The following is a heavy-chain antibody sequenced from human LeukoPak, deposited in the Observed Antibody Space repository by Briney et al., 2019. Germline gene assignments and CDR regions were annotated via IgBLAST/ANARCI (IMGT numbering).Heavy chain of an antibody. CDR1: EFTFSSYS. CDR2: ITNSGNSK. J-gene: IGHJ4*02. CDR3: ARGLGGVDY. Sequence: QTGGSLRLSCAASEFTFSSYSMNWVRQAPGKGLEWVSYITNSGNSKSYADSVKGRFTISRDNTKNSLYLQMNGLRAEDTAVYYCARGLGGVDYWGQGTLVTVSS. V-gene: IGHV3-48*01. D-gene: IGHD3-10*01.